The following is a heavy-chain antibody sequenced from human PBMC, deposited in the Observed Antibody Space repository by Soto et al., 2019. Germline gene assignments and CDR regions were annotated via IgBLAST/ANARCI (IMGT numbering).Heavy chain of an antibody. D-gene: IGHD3-16*01. CDR2: MNDKSGDT. CDR1: GYTFSDFD. Sequence: QAHLVQSGAELKRPGASVKVSCKASGYTFSDFDINWLRQVSGQGPEWMGWMNDKSGDTFFPQRFQGKVNISWDTSRSTAFMEVASVTSDATSIYYCARGTPVNYAGLDVGCQGTTVAVSS. J-gene: IGHJ6*02. V-gene: IGHV1-8*01. CDR3: ARGTPVNYAGLDV.